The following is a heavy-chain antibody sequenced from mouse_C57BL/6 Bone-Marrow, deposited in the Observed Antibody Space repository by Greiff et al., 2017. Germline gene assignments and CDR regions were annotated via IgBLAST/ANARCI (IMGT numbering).Heavy chain of an antibody. V-gene: IGHV2-4*01. Sequence: QVQLQQSGPGLVQPSQSLSITCTVSGFSLTSYGVHWVRQPPGKGLEWLGVIWRGGSTDYNAAFISRLSISKDNSKSQVFLKMNSLQADDTAIYYCAALTNWDAWFAYWGQGTLVTVSA. J-gene: IGHJ3*01. CDR2: IWRGGST. D-gene: IGHD4-1*01. CDR3: AALTNWDAWFAY. CDR1: GFSLTSYG.